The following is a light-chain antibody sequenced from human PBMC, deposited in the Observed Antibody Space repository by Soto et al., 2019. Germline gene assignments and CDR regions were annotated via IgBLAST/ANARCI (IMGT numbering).Light chain of an antibody. CDR2: SDN. CDR3: QPYYNHSDYV. Sequence: QSVLTQPPSVSGAPGQRVTISCTGSSSNIGAGYVVHWYQQLPGAAPKLLIFSDNNRPSRVPDRFSGSKSGTSASLAISGLQTEDEADYYCQPYYNHSDYVFGTGTKLTVL. J-gene: IGLJ1*01. V-gene: IGLV1-40*01. CDR1: SSNIGAGYV.